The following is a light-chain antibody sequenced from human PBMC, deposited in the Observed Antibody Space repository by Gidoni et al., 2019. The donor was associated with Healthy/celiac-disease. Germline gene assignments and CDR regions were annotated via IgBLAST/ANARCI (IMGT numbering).Light chain of an antibody. J-gene: IGLJ3*02. V-gene: IGLV2-14*01. CDR2: DVS. CDR1: SSDVGGYNY. CDR3: SSYTSSSTL. Sequence: QSALTQPASVSGSPGQSTTISCTGTSSDVGGYNYVPWYPQHPGKAPKLMISDVSNRPSGVSNRFSGSKSGNTASLTISGLQAEDEADDYCSSYTSSSTLFGGGTKLTVL.